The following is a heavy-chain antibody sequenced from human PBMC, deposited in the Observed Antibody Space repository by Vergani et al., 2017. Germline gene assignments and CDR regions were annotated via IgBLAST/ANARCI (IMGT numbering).Heavy chain of an antibody. Sequence: QVQLVQSGAEVKKPGASVKVSCKASGYTFTSYDINWVRQATGQGLEWMGWMNPNSGNTGYAQKFQGRVTMTRNTSISTAYMELSSLRSEDTAVYYCASPLHYDSSGYYYGLAFDIWGQGTMVIVSS. V-gene: IGHV1-8*01. CDR1: GYTFTSYD. D-gene: IGHD3-22*01. CDR3: ASPLHYDSSGYYYGLAFDI. CDR2: MNPNSGNT. J-gene: IGHJ3*02.